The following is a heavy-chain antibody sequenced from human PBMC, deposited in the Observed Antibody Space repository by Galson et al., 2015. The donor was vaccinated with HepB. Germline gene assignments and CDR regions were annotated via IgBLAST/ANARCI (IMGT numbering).Heavy chain of an antibody. D-gene: IGHD2-8*01. J-gene: IGHJ4*02. CDR3: ARDRVSALDY. V-gene: IGHV4-59*01. CDR1: GGSISSYY. Sequence: SEPLSLTCTVSGGSISSYYWSWIRQPPGKGLEWIGYIYYSGSTNYNPSLKSRVTISVDTSKNQFSLKLSSVTAADTAVYYCARDRVSALDYWGQGTLVTVSS. CDR2: IYYSGST.